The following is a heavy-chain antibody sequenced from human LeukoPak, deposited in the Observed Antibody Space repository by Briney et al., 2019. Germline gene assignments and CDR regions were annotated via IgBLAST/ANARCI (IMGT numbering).Heavy chain of an antibody. Sequence: TAGGSLRLSCVASGFSFSSYSMNWVRQAPGKGLEWVSCISGSGDSIYYADSVKGRFTISRDDPRNTLFLQMNSLRAEDTAVYYCARSRDSSGYPDAFDFWGQGTMVTVST. CDR1: GFSFSSYS. D-gene: IGHD3-22*01. J-gene: IGHJ3*01. CDR2: ISGSGDSI. CDR3: ARSRDSSGYPDAFDF. V-gene: IGHV3-21*01.